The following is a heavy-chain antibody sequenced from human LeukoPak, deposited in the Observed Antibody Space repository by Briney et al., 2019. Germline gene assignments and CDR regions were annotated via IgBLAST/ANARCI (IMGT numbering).Heavy chain of an antibody. Sequence: SETLSLTCTVSGGSINSYYWTWIRQPPGKGLEWIGNIYNSGNTNYNPSLKSRVTISVDTSKNQFSLKLNSVTAADTAVYYCARAAPVLLWFGELLPPSYFDYWGQGTLVTVSS. CDR2: IYNSGNT. D-gene: IGHD3-10*01. CDR3: ARAAPVLLWFGELLPPSYFDY. CDR1: GGSINSYY. V-gene: IGHV4-59*01. J-gene: IGHJ4*02.